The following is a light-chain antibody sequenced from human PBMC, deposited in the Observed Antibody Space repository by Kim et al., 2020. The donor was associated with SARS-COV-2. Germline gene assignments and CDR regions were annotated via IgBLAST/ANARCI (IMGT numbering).Light chain of an antibody. CDR2: DAA. V-gene: IGKV3-11*01. Sequence: EIVLTQSPATLSLSPGEGATLSCRASHNIGINLAWYQQPRGQAPRLLIYDAAIRATGIPDKFSGSGSGTDFTLTISSLDPEDFGIYFCQQHNKWHPAPSFGGGTKLEI. CDR3: QQHNKWHPAPS. CDR1: HNIGIN. J-gene: IGKJ4*01.